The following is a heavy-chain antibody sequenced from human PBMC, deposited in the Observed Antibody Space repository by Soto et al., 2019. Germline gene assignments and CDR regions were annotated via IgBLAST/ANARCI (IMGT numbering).Heavy chain of an antibody. V-gene: IGHV3-15*01. CDR3: TTNDY. CDR1: GFNFSDAW. Sequence: QLVESGGDLVTPGESLRLSCVASGFNFSDAWMTWVRQAPGKGLEWVGRIKDRDYGGTADYAASVKGRFTMSRDDSTNMLFLQMNSLKSEDTAVHYCTTNDYWGQGTQVTVSS. CDR2: IKDRDYGGTA. J-gene: IGHJ4*02.